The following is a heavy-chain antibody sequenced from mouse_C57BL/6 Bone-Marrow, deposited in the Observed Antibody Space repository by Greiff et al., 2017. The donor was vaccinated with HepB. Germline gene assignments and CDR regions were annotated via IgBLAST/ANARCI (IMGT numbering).Heavy chain of an antibody. V-gene: IGHV5-16*01. CDR3: ARDRGLTLYAMDY. J-gene: IGHJ4*01. CDR2: INYDGSST. D-gene: IGHD2-4*01. CDR1: GFTFSDYY. Sequence: EVKLVESEGGLVQPGSSMKLSCTASGFTFSDYYMAWVRQVPEKGLEWVANINYDGSSTYYLDSLKSRFIISRDNAKNILYLQMSSLKSEDTATYYCARDRGLTLYAMDYWGQGTSVTVSS.